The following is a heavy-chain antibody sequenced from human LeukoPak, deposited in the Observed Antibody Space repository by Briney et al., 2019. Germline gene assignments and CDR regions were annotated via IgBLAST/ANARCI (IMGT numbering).Heavy chain of an antibody. CDR2: ISNDGNNK. V-gene: IGHV3-30*04. D-gene: IGHD6-13*01. CDR3: AKDLSISWYHPSNYDMDV. CDR1: GFTFNTYA. Sequence: PGGSLRLSCAASGFTFNTYAMHWVRQAPGKGLEWLAVISNDGNNKYYADSVKGRFTISRDHSKNTLYLQMNSLRAEDTAVYYCAKDLSISWYHPSNYDMDVWRQGTTDTV. J-gene: IGHJ6*02.